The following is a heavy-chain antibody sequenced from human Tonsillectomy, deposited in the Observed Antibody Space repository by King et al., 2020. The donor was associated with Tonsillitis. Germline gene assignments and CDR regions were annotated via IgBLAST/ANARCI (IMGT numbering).Heavy chain of an antibody. D-gene: IGHD6-13*01. CDR1: GGSISSGDYY. J-gene: IGHJ5*02. CDR2: IYYSGST. Sequence: QLPESGPGLVKPSQTLSLTCTVSGGSISSGDYYWSWLRQPPGKGLEWIGYIYYSGSTYYNPSLKSRVTISVDTSKNQFSLKLSSVTAADTAVYYCARAAAGDLDAYWFDPWGQGTLVTVSS. CDR3: ARAAAGDLDAYWFDP. V-gene: IGHV4-30-4*01.